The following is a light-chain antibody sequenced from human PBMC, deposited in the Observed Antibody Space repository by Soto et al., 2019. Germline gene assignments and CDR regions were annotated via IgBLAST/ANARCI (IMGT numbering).Light chain of an antibody. V-gene: IGKV3-15*01. CDR1: QSVASN. J-gene: IGKJ2*01. CDR3: QKYDNWPQT. Sequence: EIVMTQSPATLSVSPGERATLSCRPSQSVASNLAWYRHKPGQAPRLLIYGASTRATVIPARFSGSGSGTEFTLTISSLQSEDFAVYYCQKYDNWPQTFGQGTKLEIK. CDR2: GAS.